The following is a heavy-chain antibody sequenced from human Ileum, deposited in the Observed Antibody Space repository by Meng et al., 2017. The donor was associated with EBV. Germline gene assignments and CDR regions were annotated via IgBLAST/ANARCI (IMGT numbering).Heavy chain of an antibody. J-gene: IGHJ4*02. CDR1: GGSISSSNW. CDR3: ARVGQWLPIDY. Sequence: QGPLQASGPGLVKPSGTLSLTCAGSGGSISSSNWWSWVRQPPGKGLEWIGEIYHSGGTNYNPSLKSRVTISVDKSKNQFSLNLSSVTAADTAVYYCARVGQWLPIDYWGQGTLVTVSS. CDR2: IYHSGGT. V-gene: IGHV4-4*02. D-gene: IGHD6-19*01.